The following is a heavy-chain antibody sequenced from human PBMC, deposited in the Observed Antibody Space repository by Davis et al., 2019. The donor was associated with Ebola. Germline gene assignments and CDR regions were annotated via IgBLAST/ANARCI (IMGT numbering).Heavy chain of an antibody. CDR1: GFTFSSYW. CDR2: INSDGSST. CDR3: ARVVMITLGGVIVTSDAFDI. D-gene: IGHD3-16*02. J-gene: IGHJ3*02. Sequence: HTGGSLRLSCAASGFTFSSYWLHWVRQAPGKGLVWVSRINSDGSSTSYADSVKGRFTISRDNAKNTLYLQMNSLRAKDTAVYYCARVVMITLGGVIVTSDAFDIWGQGKMVTVSS. V-gene: IGHV3-74*01.